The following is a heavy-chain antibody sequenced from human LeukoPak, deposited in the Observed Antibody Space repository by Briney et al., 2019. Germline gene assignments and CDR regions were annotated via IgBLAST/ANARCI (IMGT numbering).Heavy chain of an antibody. D-gene: IGHD6-19*01. J-gene: IGHJ4*02. CDR2: IYYSGST. Sequence: SETLSPTCTVSGGSISSSSYYWGWIRQPPGKGLEWIGSIYYSGSTYYNPSLKSRVTISVDTSKNQFSLKLSSVTAADTAVYYCARGIAVAGPFDYWGQGTLVTVSS. CDR1: GGSISSSSYY. CDR3: ARGIAVAGPFDY. V-gene: IGHV4-39*07.